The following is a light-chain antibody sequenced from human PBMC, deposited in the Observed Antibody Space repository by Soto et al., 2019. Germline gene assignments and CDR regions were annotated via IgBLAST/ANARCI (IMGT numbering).Light chain of an antibody. CDR3: QQLNSYPLT. V-gene: IGKV1-9*01. CDR2: AAS. CDR1: QGISSY. Sequence: IQLTQSPSSLSASVGDRVTITCRASQGISSYLAWYQQKPGKVPKLLIYAASTLQSGVPSRFSGSGSETDFTLTISSLQPEDFATYYCQQLNSYPLTFGGGTKVDIK. J-gene: IGKJ4*01.